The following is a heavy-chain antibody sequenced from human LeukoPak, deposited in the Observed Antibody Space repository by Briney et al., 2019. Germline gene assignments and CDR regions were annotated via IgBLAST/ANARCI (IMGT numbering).Heavy chain of an antibody. D-gene: IGHD5-18*01. Sequence: SVKVSCKASGFTFTSSAMQWVRQARGQRLEWIGWIVVGSGNTNYAQKFQERVTMTRDTSISTAYMELSRLRSDDTAVYYCARDEGKGYSYGYWFVYWGQGTLVTVSS. J-gene: IGHJ4*02. CDR3: ARDEGKGYSYGYWFVY. CDR1: GFTFTSSA. CDR2: IVVGSGNT. V-gene: IGHV1-58*02.